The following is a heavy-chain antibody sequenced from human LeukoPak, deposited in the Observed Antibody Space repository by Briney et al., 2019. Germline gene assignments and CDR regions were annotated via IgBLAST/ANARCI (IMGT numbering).Heavy chain of an antibody. CDR2: INHSGST. CDR1: GFTFSNYA. V-gene: IGHV4-34*01. J-gene: IGHJ4*02. Sequence: GSLRLSCAASGFTFSNYAMSWIRQPPGKGLEWIGEINHSGSTNYNPSLKSRVTISVDTSKNQFSLKLSSVTAADTAVYYCARVGATTLQGSDYYFDYWGQGTLVTVSS. CDR3: ARVGATTLQGSDYYFDY. D-gene: IGHD5-12*01.